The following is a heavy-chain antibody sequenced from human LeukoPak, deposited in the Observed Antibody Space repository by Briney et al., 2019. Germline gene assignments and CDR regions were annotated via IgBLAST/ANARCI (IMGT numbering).Heavy chain of an antibody. CDR3: AKVCDTAMVTARYYYYGMDV. Sequence: GGSLRLSCAASGFTFSSYAMHWVRQAPGKGLEWVAVISYDGSNKYYADSVKGRLTISRDNSKNTLYLQMNSLRAEDTAVYYCAKVCDTAMVTARYYYYGMDVWGQGTTVTVSS. CDR1: GFTFSSYA. CDR2: ISYDGSNK. J-gene: IGHJ6*02. D-gene: IGHD5-18*01. V-gene: IGHV3-30*04.